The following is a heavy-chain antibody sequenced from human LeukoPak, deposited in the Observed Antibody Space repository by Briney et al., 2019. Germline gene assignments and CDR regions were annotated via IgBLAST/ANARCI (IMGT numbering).Heavy chain of an antibody. CDR2: MYHSGSK. D-gene: IGHD6-13*01. J-gene: IGHJ4*02. V-gene: IGHV4-39*01. CDR3: ARQDSSWYGLGY. Sequence: SETLSVTCTVSAGSISSSSYYWGWIRQPPGKGLEWIGSMYHSGSKYYNASLKSRVTISVDTSKNQFSLKLSSVTAADTAVYYCARQDSSWYGLGYWGQGTLVTVSS. CDR1: AGSISSSSYY.